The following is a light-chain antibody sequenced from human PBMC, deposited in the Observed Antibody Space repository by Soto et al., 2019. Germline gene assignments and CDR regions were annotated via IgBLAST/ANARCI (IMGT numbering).Light chain of an antibody. CDR2: LGS. V-gene: IGKV2-28*01. CDR1: QSLLHSNGYNY. J-gene: IGKJ1*01. CDR3: MQALQTPWT. Sequence: DIVMTQSPLSLPVTPGEPASISCRSSQSLLHSNGYNYLDWYLQKPGQSPQLLIYLGSNRASGVPDRFSGSGSGTHFTLKISRVEAEDVGVYYCMQALQTPWTFGQGTKVDIK.